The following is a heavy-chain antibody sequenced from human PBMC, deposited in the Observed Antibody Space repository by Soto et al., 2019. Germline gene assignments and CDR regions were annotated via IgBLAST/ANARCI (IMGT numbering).Heavy chain of an antibody. D-gene: IGHD1-20*01. CDR3: AKEMYNWNPTGTDY. CDR2: ISGSGGST. Sequence: EVQLLESGGGLVQPGGSLRLSCAASGFSFYFYVMSWVRQAPGKGLEWVSSISGSGGSTYYSDSVKGRFTIPRDNSKNTLYLQMNSLRVEDTAVYYCAKEMYNWNPTGTDYWGQGTRVTVSS. CDR1: GFSFYFYV. V-gene: IGHV3-23*01. J-gene: IGHJ4*02.